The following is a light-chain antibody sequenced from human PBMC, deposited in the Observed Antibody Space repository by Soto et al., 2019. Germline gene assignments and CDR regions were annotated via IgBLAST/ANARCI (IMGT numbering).Light chain of an antibody. CDR1: SSDVGGYNY. J-gene: IGLJ2*01. CDR3: SSYTSSSTQV. Sequence: QSALTQPASVSGSPGQSIPISCTGTSSDVGGYNYVSWYQQHPGKAPKLMIYDVSTRPSGVSNRFSGSKSGNTASLTISGLQAEDEADYYCSSYTSSSTQVFGGGTKLTVL. CDR2: DVS. V-gene: IGLV2-14*01.